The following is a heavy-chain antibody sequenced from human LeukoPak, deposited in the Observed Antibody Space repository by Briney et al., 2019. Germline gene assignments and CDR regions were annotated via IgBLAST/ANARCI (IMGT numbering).Heavy chain of an antibody. CDR3: AKVSLPPMIVVVITKGSYFDY. J-gene: IGHJ4*02. CDR1: GFTFSSYA. D-gene: IGHD3-22*01. CDR2: ISGSGGST. V-gene: IGHV3-23*01. Sequence: PGGSLRLSCAASGFTFSSYAMSWVRQAPGKGLEWVSAISGSGGSTYYADSVKGRFTISRDNSKNTLYLQMNSLRAEDTAVYYCAKVSLPPMIVVVITKGSYFDYWGQGTLVTVSS.